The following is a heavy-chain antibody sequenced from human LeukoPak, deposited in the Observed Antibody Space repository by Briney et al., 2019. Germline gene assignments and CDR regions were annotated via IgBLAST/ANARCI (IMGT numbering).Heavy chain of an antibody. Sequence: GGSLRLSCAASGFTFSSYAMHWVRQAPGKGLEWVAVISYDGSNKYYADSVKGRFTISRDNSKNTLYLQMNSLRAEDTAVYYCARGPNSSSWSYYFDYWGQGTLVTVSS. V-gene: IGHV3-30*14. J-gene: IGHJ4*02. CDR2: ISYDGSNK. CDR1: GFTFSSYA. D-gene: IGHD6-13*01. CDR3: ARGPNSSSWSYYFDY.